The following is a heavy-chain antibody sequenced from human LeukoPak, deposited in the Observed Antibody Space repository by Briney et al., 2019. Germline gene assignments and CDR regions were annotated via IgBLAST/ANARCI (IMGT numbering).Heavy chain of an antibody. CDR2: ISAYNGNT. J-gene: IGHJ4*02. Sequence: RASVKVSCKASGYTFTSYGISWVRQAPGQGLEWMGWISAYNGNTNYAQKLQGRVTMTTDISTSTAYMELRSLRSDDTAVYYCAREGLDYDDSSGYMYWGQGTLVTVSS. CDR3: AREGLDYDDSSGYMY. D-gene: IGHD3-22*01. CDR1: GYTFTSYG. V-gene: IGHV1-18*01.